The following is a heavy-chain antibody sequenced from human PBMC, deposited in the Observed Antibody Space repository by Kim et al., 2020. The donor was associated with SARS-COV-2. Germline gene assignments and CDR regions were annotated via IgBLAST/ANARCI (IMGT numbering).Heavy chain of an antibody. Sequence: KSRFPISRDNAKNSLYLQMNSLRAEGTAVYYCARDSMIVVDLYYYYGMDVWGQGTTVTVSS. CDR3: ARDSMIVVDLYYYYGMDV. V-gene: IGHV3-48*03. J-gene: IGHJ6*02. D-gene: IGHD3-22*01.